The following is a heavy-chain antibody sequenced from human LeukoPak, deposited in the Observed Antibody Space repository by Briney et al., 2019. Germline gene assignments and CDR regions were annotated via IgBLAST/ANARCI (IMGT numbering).Heavy chain of an antibody. J-gene: IGHJ4*02. Sequence: GGSLRLSCAASGFTVSGNHITWVRQAPGKGLEWVSVIYSGGKTYYADSVKGRLTISRDNSKNTLYLQMNTLRAEDTAVYYCARLTGSYYFDYWGQGTLVTVSS. V-gene: IGHV3-53*01. CDR1: GFTVSGNH. CDR2: IYSGGKT. CDR3: ARLTGSYYFDY. D-gene: IGHD3-9*01.